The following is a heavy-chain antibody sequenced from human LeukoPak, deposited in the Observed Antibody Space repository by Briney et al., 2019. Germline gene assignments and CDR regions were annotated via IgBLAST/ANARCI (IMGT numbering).Heavy chain of an antibody. CDR2: IYYSGST. D-gene: IGHD5-18*01. V-gene: IGHV4-59*01. CDR1: GGSISSYY. CDR3: ARLHYYYYYGVDV. Sequence: LPETLSLTCSVSGGSISSYYWGWIRQPPGKGLEWIGYIYYSGSTNYNPSLKSRVTISVDTSKNQFSLKLSSVTAADTAVYYCARLHYYYYYGVDVWGQGTTVTVSS. J-gene: IGHJ6*02.